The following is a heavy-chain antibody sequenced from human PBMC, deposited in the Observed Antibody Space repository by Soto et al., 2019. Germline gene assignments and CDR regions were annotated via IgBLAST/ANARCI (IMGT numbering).Heavy chain of an antibody. D-gene: IGHD2-8*02. CDR2: IYDTGDT. J-gene: IGHJ4*02. CDR3: ARATSLLAPSFDY. Sequence: WTWLRQPPGKGLEWLGYIYDTGDTNYNPSLNSRVTISADRSKNQFSLELMSVTAADTAVYYCARATSLLAPSFDYWGQGTLVTVSS. V-gene: IGHV4-30-2*01.